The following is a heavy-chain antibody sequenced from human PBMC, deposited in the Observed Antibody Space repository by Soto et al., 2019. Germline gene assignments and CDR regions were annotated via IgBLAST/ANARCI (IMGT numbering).Heavy chain of an antibody. CDR1: GYTFTSYT. V-gene: IGHV1-3*04. J-gene: IGHJ4*02. CDR2: IDTGNGNT. Sequence: ASVKVSCKASGYTFTSYTVHWVRQAPGQRLEWMGWIDTGNGNTKYSQNFKGRVTFTRDTSASTAHMELSSLRSEDTAVYYCARVSSVRGLSLGYWGQGTLVTVSS. D-gene: IGHD3-10*01. CDR3: ARVSSVRGLSLGY.